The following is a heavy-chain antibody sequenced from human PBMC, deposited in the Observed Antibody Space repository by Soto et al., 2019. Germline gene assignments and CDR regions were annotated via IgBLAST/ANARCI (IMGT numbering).Heavy chain of an antibody. CDR1: GGSISSSSYY. V-gene: IGHV4-39*01. CDR3: ARHQSHSSSYVDP. J-gene: IGHJ5*02. CDR2: IYYSGST. Sequence: PSETLSLTCTVSGGSISSSSYYWGWIRQPPGKGLEWIGSIYYSGSTYYNPSLKSRVTISVDTSKIQFSLKLSSVTAADTAVYYCARHQSHSSSYVDPWGQGTLVTVSS. D-gene: IGHD6-13*01.